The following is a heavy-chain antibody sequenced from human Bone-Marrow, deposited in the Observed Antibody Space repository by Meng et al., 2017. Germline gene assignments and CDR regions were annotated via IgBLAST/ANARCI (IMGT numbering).Heavy chain of an antibody. J-gene: IGHJ4*02. V-gene: IGHV4-34*01. D-gene: IGHD1-26*01. CDR2: INHSGSS. Sequence: QQCSAVLSTPSATLFLTCAGSGVPFSGYYWTWIRQPPGKGLEWIGEINHSGSSTYNPSLKSRVTLSADTPERQFSLKLSSVTAADTAVYYCARGRRIVGATFRLFDYWGQGTLVTVSS. CDR1: GVPFSGYY. CDR3: ARGRRIVGATFRLFDY.